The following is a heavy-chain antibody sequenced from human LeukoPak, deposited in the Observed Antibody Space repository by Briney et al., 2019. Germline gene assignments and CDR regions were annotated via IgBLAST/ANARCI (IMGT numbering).Heavy chain of an antibody. D-gene: IGHD3-16*02. J-gene: IGHJ4*02. CDR3: ARGSSLDN. CDR1: GFTFSSFN. Sequence: GGSLRLSCAASGFTFSSFNMNWVRQAPGKGLEWVSYISSSSSTIYYRDSVKGRFTISRDNAKNSLYLQMSGLRDEDTAVYYCARGSSLDNWGQGALVTVSS. CDR2: ISSSSSTI. V-gene: IGHV3-48*02.